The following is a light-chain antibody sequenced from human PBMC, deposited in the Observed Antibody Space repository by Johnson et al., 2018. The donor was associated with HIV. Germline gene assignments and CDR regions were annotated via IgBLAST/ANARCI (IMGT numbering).Light chain of an antibody. Sequence: QSVLTQPPSVSAAPGQKVTISCSGSSSNIGNNYVSWYQQLPGTAPKLLIYENNKRPSGIPDRFSGSKSGTSATLGITGLQTGDEADYYCLTWDNSLSAYVFGTGTTVTVL. V-gene: IGLV1-51*02. J-gene: IGLJ1*01. CDR2: ENN. CDR3: LTWDNSLSAYV. CDR1: SSNIGNNY.